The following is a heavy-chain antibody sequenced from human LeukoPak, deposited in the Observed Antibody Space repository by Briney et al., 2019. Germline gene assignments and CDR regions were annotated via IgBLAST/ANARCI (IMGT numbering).Heavy chain of an antibody. V-gene: IGHV3-23*01. CDR3: ASGYCGSTNCRRDY. Sequence: PGGSLRLSCAASGFTFSNYAMNWVRQAPGKGLDWVSGISGSGSTTYYADSVKGRFTISRDDSKNTVYLQMNSLRAEDTAVYYCASGYCGSTNCRRDYWGQGTLVTLSS. CDR2: ISGSGSTT. J-gene: IGHJ4*02. CDR1: GFTFSNYA. D-gene: IGHD2-2*03.